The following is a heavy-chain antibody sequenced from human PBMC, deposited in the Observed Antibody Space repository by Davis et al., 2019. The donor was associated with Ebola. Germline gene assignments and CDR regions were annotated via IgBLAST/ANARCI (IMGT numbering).Heavy chain of an antibody. J-gene: IGHJ4*02. CDR1: GYTFTTYG. CDR3: AREVGETKLDQ. Sequence: SVKVSCKASGYTFTTYGINWVRQAPGQGLEWMGWVIPVFGTTNYAQKFQGRVTLTADEFTSTAYMELTNLRSDDTAVYYCAREVGETKLDQWGQGTLVTVSS. D-gene: IGHD1-26*01. CDR2: VIPVFGTT. V-gene: IGHV1-69*13.